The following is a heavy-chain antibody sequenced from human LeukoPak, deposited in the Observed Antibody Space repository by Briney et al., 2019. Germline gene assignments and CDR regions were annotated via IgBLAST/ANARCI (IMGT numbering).Heavy chain of an antibody. D-gene: IGHD4/OR15-4a*01. J-gene: IGHJ4*02. V-gene: IGHV3-33*06. CDR3: AKDGAASTYFDY. CDR1: GSTFTSYG. Sequence: GGSLRLSCAASGSTFTSYGMHWVRQAPGRGLEWVAVMWYDGTTKYYADSVKGRFTISRDNSKNMLYLQMSSLRAEDTAVYYCAKDGAASTYFDYWGQGTLVTVTS. CDR2: MWYDGTTK.